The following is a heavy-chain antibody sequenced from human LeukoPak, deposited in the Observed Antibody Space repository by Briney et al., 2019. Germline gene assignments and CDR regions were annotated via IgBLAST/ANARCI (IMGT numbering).Heavy chain of an antibody. Sequence: PSETLSLTCTVSGGSISSYYWSWIRQPSGKGLEWIGYIYYSGSTNYNPSLKSRVTISVDTSKNQFSLKLSSVTAAGTAVYYCAREEIRSWFDPWGQGTLVTVSS. V-gene: IGHV4-59*01. D-gene: IGHD5-24*01. CDR2: IYYSGST. CDR1: GGSISSYY. CDR3: AREEIRSWFDP. J-gene: IGHJ5*02.